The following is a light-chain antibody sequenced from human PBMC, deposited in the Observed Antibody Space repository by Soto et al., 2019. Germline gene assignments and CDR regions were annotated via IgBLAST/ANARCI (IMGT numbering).Light chain of an antibody. CDR2: AAS. CDR1: QDISDY. CDR3: QQLNSYPLT. J-gene: IGKJ4*01. Sequence: DIRLAPSPSVLSASVRHRVPXXSGASQDISDYLAWYQQRPGKAPKLLIYAASTLQSGVPSRFSGSGSGTEFTLTISSLQPEDFATYSCQQLNSYPLTFGGGTKADIK. V-gene: IGKV1-9*01.